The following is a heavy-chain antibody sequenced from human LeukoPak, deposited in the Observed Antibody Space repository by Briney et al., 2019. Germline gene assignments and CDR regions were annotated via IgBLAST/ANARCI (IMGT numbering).Heavy chain of an antibody. CDR1: GYIFTAYY. Sequence: ASVKVSCKASGYIFTAYYMHWVRQAPGQGLEWMGRINPNNGGTNYAQKFQGRVTMTRDTYISTAYMELSRLRSDDTAVYYCARDSGGYGYDAFDIWGQGTMVTVSS. J-gene: IGHJ3*02. CDR2: INPNNGGT. V-gene: IGHV1-2*06. D-gene: IGHD5-12*01. CDR3: ARDSGGYGYDAFDI.